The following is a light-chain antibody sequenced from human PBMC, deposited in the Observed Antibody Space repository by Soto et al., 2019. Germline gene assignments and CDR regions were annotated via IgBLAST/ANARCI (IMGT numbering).Light chain of an antibody. Sequence: DIVFTQSPGTLSLSPGERAALSCRASQSVSSSYLAWYQQKPGQAPRLLIYGASNRATGIPDRFSGSGSGTEFTLTISSLQSEDFAVYYCQQYNNWLITFGQGTRLEIK. CDR1: QSVSSSY. V-gene: IGKV3-20*01. CDR2: GAS. CDR3: QQYNNWLIT. J-gene: IGKJ5*01.